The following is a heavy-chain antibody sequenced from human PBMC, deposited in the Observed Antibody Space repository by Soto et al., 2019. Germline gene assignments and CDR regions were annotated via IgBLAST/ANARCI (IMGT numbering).Heavy chain of an antibody. CDR1: GFTFSSYG. V-gene: IGHV3-33*01. CDR2: IWYDGSNK. J-gene: IGHJ4*02. CDR3: ARDPRTVAGPSPGSGFDY. Sequence: GGSLRLSCAASGFTFSSYGMHWVRQAPGKGLEWVAVIWYDGSNKYYADSVKGRFTISRDNSKNTLYLQMNSLRAEDTAVYYCARDPRTVAGPSPGSGFDYWGQGTLVTVSS. D-gene: IGHD6-19*01.